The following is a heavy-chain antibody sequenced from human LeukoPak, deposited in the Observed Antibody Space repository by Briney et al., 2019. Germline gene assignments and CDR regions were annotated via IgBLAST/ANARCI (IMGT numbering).Heavy chain of an antibody. CDR1: GFTFRTYC. D-gene: IGHD1-26*01. CDR2: IAYDGSNK. J-gene: IGHJ4*02. CDR3: AKEGGSYYPFDY. Sequence: GGSLRLSCAASGFTFRTYCMHWVRQAPAKGLEWVAVIAYDGSNKYYADSVKGRFTISRDNSKNTLYLQMNSLRAEDTAVYYCAKEGGSYYPFDYWGQGTLVTVSS. V-gene: IGHV3-30-3*01.